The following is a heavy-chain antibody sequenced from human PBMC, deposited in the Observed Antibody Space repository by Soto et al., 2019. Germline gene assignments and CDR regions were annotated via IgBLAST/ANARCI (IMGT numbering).Heavy chain of an antibody. CDR1: GDSISTVDYF. CDR2: IYKSTTT. V-gene: IGHV4-30-4*01. CDR3: ARGRYCLTGRCFPNWFDS. Sequence: QEHLLESGPGLVKPSQTLSLTCSVSGDSISTVDYFWAWIRQPPGQALEYIGYIYKSTTTYYNPSFESRVAISLDTSKSQFSLNVTSVTAADTAVYFCARGRYCLTGRCFPNWFDSWGQGTLVTVSS. D-gene: IGHD2-15*01. J-gene: IGHJ5*01.